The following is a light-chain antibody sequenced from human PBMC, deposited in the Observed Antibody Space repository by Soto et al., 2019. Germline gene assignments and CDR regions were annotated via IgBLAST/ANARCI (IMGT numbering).Light chain of an antibody. CDR3: QQYNSLVT. Sequence: DIQMTQSPSTLSASVGDRVTITCRASQSISSWLAWYQQKPGKAPKLLIYDASSLESGVPSRFSGSGSGTEFTLTISSLQPDDFATYDCQQYNSLVTVGQGTKLEIK. CDR2: DAS. CDR1: QSISSW. V-gene: IGKV1-5*01. J-gene: IGKJ2*01.